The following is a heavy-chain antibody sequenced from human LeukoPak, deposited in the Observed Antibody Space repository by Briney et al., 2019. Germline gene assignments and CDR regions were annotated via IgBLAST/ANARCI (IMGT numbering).Heavy chain of an antibody. Sequence: SDTLSLTCAVYGRSFSGYYWSWTRHPPGEGLEWIAAINHSGSTNYNPSLKSRVTISVDTSKNQFSLKLSSVTAADTAVYYCARGSQSLGYCSGGSCRAKIFDYWGQGTLVTVSS. CDR1: GRSFSGYY. CDR2: INHSGST. CDR3: ARGSQSLGYCSGGSCRAKIFDY. D-gene: IGHD2-15*01. J-gene: IGHJ4*02. V-gene: IGHV4-34*01.